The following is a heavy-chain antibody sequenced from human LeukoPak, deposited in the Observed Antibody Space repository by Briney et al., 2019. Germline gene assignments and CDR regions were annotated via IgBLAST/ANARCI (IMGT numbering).Heavy chain of an antibody. Sequence: PGRSLRLSCAASGFTFSSYGMHWVRQAPGKGLEWVAVIWYDGSNKYYADSVKGRFTISRDNSKNTLYLQMNSLRAEDTAVYYCARDHRTWGSHGDYWGQGTLVTVSS. D-gene: IGHD7-27*01. J-gene: IGHJ4*02. CDR1: GFTFSSYG. V-gene: IGHV3-30*19. CDR3: ARDHRTWGSHGDY. CDR2: IWYDGSNK.